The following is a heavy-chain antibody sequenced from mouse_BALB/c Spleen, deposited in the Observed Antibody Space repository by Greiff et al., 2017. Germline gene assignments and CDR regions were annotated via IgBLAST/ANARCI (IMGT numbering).Heavy chain of an antibody. D-gene: IGHD1-1*01. Sequence: EVMLVESGGGLVQPGGSLRLSCATSGFTFSDFYMEWVRQPPGKRLEWIAASRNKANDYTTEYSASVKGRFIVSRDTSQSILYLQMNALRAEDTAIYYCARGATVVEGDYWGQGTSVTVSS. CDR3: ARGATVVEGDY. J-gene: IGHJ4*01. CDR1: GFTFSDFY. CDR2: SRNKANDYTT. V-gene: IGHV7-1*02.